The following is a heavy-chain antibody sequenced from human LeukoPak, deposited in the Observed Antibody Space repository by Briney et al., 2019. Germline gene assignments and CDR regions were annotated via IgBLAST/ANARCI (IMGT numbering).Heavy chain of an antibody. J-gene: IGHJ4*02. Sequence: GGSLRLSCAASGSTFSSYEMNWVRQAPGKGLEWVSYISSSGSTIYYADSVKGRFTISRDNAKSSLYLQMNSLRAEDTAVYYCLIVATISAYDYWGQGTLVTVSS. CDR1: GSTFSSYE. D-gene: IGHD5-12*01. CDR3: LIVATISAYDY. V-gene: IGHV3-48*03. CDR2: ISSSGSTI.